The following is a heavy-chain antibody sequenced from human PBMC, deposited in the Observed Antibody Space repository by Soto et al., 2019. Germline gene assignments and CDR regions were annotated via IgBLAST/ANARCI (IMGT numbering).Heavy chain of an antibody. CDR2: IHRASTYI. Sequence: GGSLRLSCATSGFTFSSFDMDWVRQAPGKGLEWVSSIHRASTYIYYADSVRGRFTISRDNAKSSLYLQMNSLTVEDTAVYYCARRALTTYHFFDYCGQGALVTVYS. D-gene: IGHD1-1*01. CDR3: ARRALTTYHFFDY. J-gene: IGHJ4*02. CDR1: GFTFSSFD. V-gene: IGHV3-21*06.